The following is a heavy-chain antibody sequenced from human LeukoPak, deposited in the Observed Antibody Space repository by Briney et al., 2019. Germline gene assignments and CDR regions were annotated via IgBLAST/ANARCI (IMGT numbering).Heavy chain of an antibody. CDR1: GGSISSYY. Sequence: SETLSLTCTVSGGSISSYYWSWIRQPPGKGLEWIGYIYYSGSTNYNPSLKSRVTISVDTSKNQFSLKLSSVTAADTAVYYCARDRYRGGGYYGSGSEPHFDYWGQGTLVTVSS. D-gene: IGHD3-10*01. CDR3: ARDRYRGGGYYGSGSEPHFDY. V-gene: IGHV4-59*12. CDR2: IYYSGST. J-gene: IGHJ4*02.